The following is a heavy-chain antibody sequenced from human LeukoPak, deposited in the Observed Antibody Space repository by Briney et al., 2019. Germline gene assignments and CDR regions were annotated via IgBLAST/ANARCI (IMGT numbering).Heavy chain of an antibody. Sequence: AGGSLRLSCAASGFTIDDYIMHWVRQAPGKGLEWVSLINWDGDKTYYVDSVKGRFTISRDNSKNSLYLQMNSLRTEDTALYYCVKEIDGDYGDQSGGAFDIWGQGTMVTVSS. J-gene: IGHJ3*02. CDR2: INWDGDKT. V-gene: IGHV3-43*01. D-gene: IGHD4-17*01. CDR1: GFTIDDYI. CDR3: VKEIDGDYGDQSGGAFDI.